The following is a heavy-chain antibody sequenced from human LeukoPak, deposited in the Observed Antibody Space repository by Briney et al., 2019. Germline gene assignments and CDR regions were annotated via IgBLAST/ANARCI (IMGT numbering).Heavy chain of an antibody. Sequence: ASVKVSCKASGYTFTGYYIHWVRQAPGQGLEWMGWINPKSGGTNYAQKFQGRVTMTRDTSISTAYMEPSRLRSDDTAVYFCARVIGFGELSLGHWGQGTLVTVSS. J-gene: IGHJ4*02. V-gene: IGHV1-2*02. CDR1: GYTFTGYY. CDR3: ARVIGFGELSLGH. CDR2: INPKSGGT. D-gene: IGHD3-10*01.